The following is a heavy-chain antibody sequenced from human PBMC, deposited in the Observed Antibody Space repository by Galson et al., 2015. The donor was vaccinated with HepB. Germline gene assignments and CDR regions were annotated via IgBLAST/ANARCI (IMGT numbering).Heavy chain of an antibody. V-gene: IGHV4-34*01. CDR3: ATAPRYRRWFDP. CDR1: GGSFSGYY. D-gene: IGHD1-1*01. J-gene: IGHJ5*02. CDR2: INHSGST. Sequence: TLSLTCAVYGGSFSGYYWGWIRQPPGKGLEWIGEINHSGSTNYNPSLKSRVTISVDTSKNQFSLKLSSVTAADTAVYYCATAPRYRRWFDPWGQGTLVTVSS.